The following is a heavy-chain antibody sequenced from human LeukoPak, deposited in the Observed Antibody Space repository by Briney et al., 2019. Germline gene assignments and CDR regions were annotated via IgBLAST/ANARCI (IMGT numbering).Heavy chain of an antibody. CDR3: AKGGPYYYDCSGFLGAFDI. J-gene: IGHJ3*02. CDR2: IYSGGST. V-gene: IGHV3-66*01. Sequence: GGSLRLSCAASGFTVSSNYMSWVRQAPGKGLEWVSVIYSGGSTYYADSVKGRFTISRDNSKNTLYLQMNSLGAEDTAVYYCAKGGPYYYDCSGFLGAFDIWGQGTMVTVSS. CDR1: GFTVSSNY. D-gene: IGHD3-22*01.